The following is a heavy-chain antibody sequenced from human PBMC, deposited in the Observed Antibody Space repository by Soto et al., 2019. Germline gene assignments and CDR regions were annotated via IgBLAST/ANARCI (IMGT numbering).Heavy chain of an antibody. CDR1: AGTFSSYA. D-gene: IGHD4-4*01. CDR3: AQRAHPTVTTEGGALDI. J-gene: IGHJ3*02. Sequence: QVQLVQSGAEVKKPGSSVKVSCKASAGTFSSYAISWVRQPPGQGLEWMGGIIPIFGTANYAQKFQGRVTISQDESTSTGYMELSSLRSEDTAVYYCAQRAHPTVTTEGGALDIWGQETMVTVSS. V-gene: IGHV1-69*01. CDR2: IIPIFGTA.